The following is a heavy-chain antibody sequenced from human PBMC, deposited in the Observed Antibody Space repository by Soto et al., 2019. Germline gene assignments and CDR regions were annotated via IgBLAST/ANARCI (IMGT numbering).Heavy chain of an antibody. CDR3: ARRGSGSYYDY. CDR1: GFTFSSYA. V-gene: IGHV3-23*01. CDR2: ISGSGDST. J-gene: IGHJ4*02. D-gene: IGHD1-26*01. Sequence: EVQLLESGGGLVQPGGSLRLSCAASGFTFSSYAMNWVRQAPGKGLEWVSVISGSGDSTYYADSVKGRFTISRDNSNITLYLQMNSLRAEDTAVYYCARRGSGSYYDYWGQGTLVTVSS.